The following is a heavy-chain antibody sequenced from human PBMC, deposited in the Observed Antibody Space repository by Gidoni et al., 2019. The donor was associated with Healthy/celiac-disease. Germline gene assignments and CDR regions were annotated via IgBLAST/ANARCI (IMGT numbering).Heavy chain of an antibody. V-gene: IGHV3-30*03. CDR2: ISYDGSNT. J-gene: IGHJ5*02. CDR1: GVTFSSYC. CDR3: ARDQMALGAIDP. D-gene: IGHD7-27*01. Sequence: QVQLVESGGGVVQPGGSLRLSCAASGVTFSSYCMHWGRQAPGKGLVWVAVISYDGSNTYYADSVKGRFTISRDNSKNTLYLQMNSLRAEDTAVYHCARDQMALGAIDPWGQGTLVTVSS.